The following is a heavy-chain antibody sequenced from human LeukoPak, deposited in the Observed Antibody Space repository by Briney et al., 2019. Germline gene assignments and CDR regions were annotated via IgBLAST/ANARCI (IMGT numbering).Heavy chain of an antibody. CDR2: ISSSGGMT. D-gene: IGHD5-24*01. CDR1: GFSFSTYA. J-gene: IGHJ4*02. CDR3: AKDTAEEIPRDD. V-gene: IGHV3-23*01. Sequence: GGSLRLSCAASGFSFSTYAMSWVRQAPEKGLEWVSAISSSGGMTYYADSVKGRFTISRDNSKNTLYVQMNSLGAEDTAVYYCAKDTAEEIPRDDWGQGTLVTVSS.